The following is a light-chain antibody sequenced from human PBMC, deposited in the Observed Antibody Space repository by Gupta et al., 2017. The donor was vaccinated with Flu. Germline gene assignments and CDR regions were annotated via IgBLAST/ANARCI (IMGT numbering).Light chain of an antibody. J-gene: IGKJ1*01. CDR1: QSISSW. Sequence: PSTLSASVGDRVTITCRASQSISSWLAWYQQKPGKAPKLLIYKASSLESGVPSRFSGSGSGTEFTLTISSLQPDDFATDYCQQYNSYSWTFGQGTRVEIK. CDR2: KAS. CDR3: QQYNSYSWT. V-gene: IGKV1-5*03.